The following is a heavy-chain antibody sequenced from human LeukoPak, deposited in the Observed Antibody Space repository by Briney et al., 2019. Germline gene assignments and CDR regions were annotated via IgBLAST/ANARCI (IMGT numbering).Heavy chain of an antibody. J-gene: IGHJ6*02. CDR2: ISWDSGSI. D-gene: IGHD3-10*01. V-gene: IGHV3-9*01. CDR3: AKTMIRGVYSYYAMDV. CDR1: GFTFDDYG. Sequence: PRRSLRLSCVASGFTFDDYGMHWVRQAPGKGLEWVSGISWDSGSIVYAASVKGRFTISRDNAKNSLYLQMNSLRAEDTALYFCAKTMIRGVYSYYAMDVWGQGTTVTVSS.